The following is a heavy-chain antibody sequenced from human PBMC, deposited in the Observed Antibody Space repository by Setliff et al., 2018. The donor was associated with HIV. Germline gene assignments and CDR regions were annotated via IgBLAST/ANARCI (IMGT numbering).Heavy chain of an antibody. D-gene: IGHD3-22*01. CDR3: ARYRYYYDSSGYGRWFDP. CDR1: GGSFSDYY. V-gene: IGHV4-34*01. J-gene: IGHJ5*02. CDR2: VNRGRRT. Sequence: SETLSLTCALYGGSFSDYYWSWIRQPPGMGLEWIGEVNRGRRTNYNSSLKSRVTISVDTSENQFSLRLNSVTAADTAVYYCARYRYYYDSSGYGRWFDPWGQGTLVTVSS.